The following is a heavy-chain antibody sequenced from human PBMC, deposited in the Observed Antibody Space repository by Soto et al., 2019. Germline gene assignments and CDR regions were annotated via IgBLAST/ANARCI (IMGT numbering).Heavy chain of an antibody. J-gene: IGHJ6*02. D-gene: IGHD6-13*01. Sequence: QVQLQESGPGLVKPSQTLSLTCTVSGGSISSGDYYWSWIRQPPGKGLEWIGYIYYSGSTYYNPSLRIRVTISVDTSKNQFSLKLSSVTAADTAVYYCAREAAAGAGAYYYSYGMDVWGQGTTVTVSS. CDR2: IYYSGST. V-gene: IGHV4-30-4*01. CDR3: AREAAAGAGAYYYSYGMDV. CDR1: GGSISSGDYY.